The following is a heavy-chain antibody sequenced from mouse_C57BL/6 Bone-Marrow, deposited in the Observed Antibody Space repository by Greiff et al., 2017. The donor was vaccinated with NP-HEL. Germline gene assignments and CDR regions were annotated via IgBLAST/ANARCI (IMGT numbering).Heavy chain of an antibody. V-gene: IGHV1-50*01. Sequence: QVQLKQPGAELVKPGASVKLSCKASGYTFTSYWMQWVKQRPGQGLEWIGEIDPSDSYTNYNQKFKGKATLTVDTSASTAYMQLSSLTSEDSAVYYCASTVVEYYFDNWGQGTTLTVSS. CDR1: GYTFTSYW. CDR2: IDPSDSYT. D-gene: IGHD1-1*01. J-gene: IGHJ2*01. CDR3: ASTVVEYYFDN.